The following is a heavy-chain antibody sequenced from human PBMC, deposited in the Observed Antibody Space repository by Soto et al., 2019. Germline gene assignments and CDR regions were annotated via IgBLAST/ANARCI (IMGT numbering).Heavy chain of an antibody. CDR3: ARRDRPTYYDFWSGYYHD. CDR1: GGSISSYY. Sequence: SETLSLTCTVSGGSISSYYWSRIRQPPGKGLEWIGYIYYSGSTNYNPSLKSRVTISVDTSKNQFSLKLSSVTAADTAVYYCARRDRPTYYDFWSGYYHDWGQGTLVTVSS. J-gene: IGHJ4*02. D-gene: IGHD3-3*01. V-gene: IGHV4-59*08. CDR2: IYYSGST.